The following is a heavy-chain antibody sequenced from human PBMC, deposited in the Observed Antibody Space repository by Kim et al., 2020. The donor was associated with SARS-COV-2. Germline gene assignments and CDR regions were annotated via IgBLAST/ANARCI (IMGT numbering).Heavy chain of an antibody. CDR2: IRQDGSEK. D-gene: IGHD1-7*01. Sequence: GGSLRLSCRASEFTFSRFWMSWVRQAPGKGPEWVANIRQDGSEKYYVDSVKGRFTISRDNAKNSLYLQMNSLRAEDTAVYYCAKTGRGITGTPFDYWGQGTLVTVSS. CDR3: AKTGRGITGTPFDY. J-gene: IGHJ4*02. CDR1: EFTFSRFW. V-gene: IGHV3-7*01.